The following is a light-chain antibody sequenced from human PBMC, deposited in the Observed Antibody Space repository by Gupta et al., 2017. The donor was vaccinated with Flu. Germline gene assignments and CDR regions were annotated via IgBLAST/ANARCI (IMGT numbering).Light chain of an antibody. V-gene: IGLV1-51*01. CDR1: SSNSGKNY. CDR2: GND. Sequence: VTISCAGSSSNSGKNYVSWYQQRPGTAPKLRMYGNDKRPSGMPDRFSGSKSGTSATLGITGLQTADEADYYCDTWDSSLSAGGVFGGGTKLTVL. CDR3: DTWDSSLSAGGV. J-gene: IGLJ3*02.